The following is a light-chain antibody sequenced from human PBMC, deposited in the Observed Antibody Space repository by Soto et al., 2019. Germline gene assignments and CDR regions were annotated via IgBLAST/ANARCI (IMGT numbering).Light chain of an antibody. V-gene: IGKV3-15*01. CDR3: KQYNNWPPMYT. CDR2: GAS. Sequence: EIVMTQSPATLSVSPGERATLSCRASQSVSSNLAWYQQKPGQAPRLLIYGASTRATGIPARFSGSGSGTEFTLTISSLQSEDFAVYYFKQYNNWPPMYTVGQGTKLEIK. CDR1: QSVSSN. J-gene: IGKJ2*01.